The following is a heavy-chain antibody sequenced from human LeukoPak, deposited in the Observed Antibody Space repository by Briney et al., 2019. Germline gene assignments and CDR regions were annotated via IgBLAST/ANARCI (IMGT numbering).Heavy chain of an antibody. V-gene: IGHV3-53*01. CDR1: GFTVSSNY. CDR3: AKDSYDTSI. Sequence: GGSLRLSCAASGFTVSSNYMSWVRQAPGKGLEWVSVIYSGGRTYYGDSVKGRFTFSRDNSKNTLYLQINSLRAEDTAVYYCAKDSYDTSIWGQGTLVTVSA. CDR2: IYSGGRT. D-gene: IGHD3-22*01. J-gene: IGHJ4*02.